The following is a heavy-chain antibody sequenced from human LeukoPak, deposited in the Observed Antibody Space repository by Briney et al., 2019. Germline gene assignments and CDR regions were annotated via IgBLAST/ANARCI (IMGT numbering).Heavy chain of an antibody. J-gene: IGHJ4*02. CDR2: ISWNSGSI. V-gene: IGHV3-9*01. D-gene: IGHD6-19*01. CDR1: GFTFDDYA. Sequence: GGSLRLSCAASGFTFDDYAMHWVRQAPGKGLEWVSGISWNSGSIGYADSVKGRFTISRDNAKNSLYLQMNSLRAEDTALYYCAKDPHSSGWYLHYWGQGTLVTVSS. CDR3: AKDPHSSGWYLHY.